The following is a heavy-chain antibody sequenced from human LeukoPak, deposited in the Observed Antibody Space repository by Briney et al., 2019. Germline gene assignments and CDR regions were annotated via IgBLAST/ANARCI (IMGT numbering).Heavy chain of an antibody. D-gene: IGHD3-22*01. Sequence: ASVKVSCKASGYTFTSHGITWVRQAPGQGLEWMGWISTYNVNTNYAQKLKGRVTMTTDTSTSTAYMELRSLRSDDTAVYYCARDQYYDSKGWFDPWGQGTLVTVSS. CDR2: ISTYNVNT. CDR3: ARDQYYDSKGWFDP. V-gene: IGHV1-18*04. CDR1: GYTFTSHG. J-gene: IGHJ5*02.